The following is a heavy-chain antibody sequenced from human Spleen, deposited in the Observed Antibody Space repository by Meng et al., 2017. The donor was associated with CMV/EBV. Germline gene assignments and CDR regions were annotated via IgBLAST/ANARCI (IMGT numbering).Heavy chain of an antibody. D-gene: IGHD3-3*01. CDR2: ISWNDDK. V-gene: IGHV2-5*01. CDR1: GFSLSTSAVG. J-gene: IGHJ3*02. CDR3: VRIRLTIDSKAFDI. Sequence: SGPTLVKPTQTLTLTCTFSGFSLSTSAVGVGWIRQPPGKALEWLALISWNDDKRYSPSLKSRLTITKGTSKNQVVLTMTIMDPVDTATYYCVRIRLTIDSKAFDIWGQGAVVTVSS.